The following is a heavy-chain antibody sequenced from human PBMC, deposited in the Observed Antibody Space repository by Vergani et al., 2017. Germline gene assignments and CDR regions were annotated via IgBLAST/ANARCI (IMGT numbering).Heavy chain of an antibody. CDR2: IGKDGINT. D-gene: IGHD3-9*01. V-gene: IGHV3-30*02. Sequence: QVQLVESAGGVVQPGGSLRLSCAASGFTFSNFGMHWIRQAPGKGLEWLAYIGKDGINTRYRDAVKGRFTVSRDNSKNTLYLQMNSLRAEDTAVYYCARETDTGSSVSYNYYAMDVWGQGTTVSVSS. CDR1: GFTFSNFG. CDR3: ARETDTGSSVSYNYYAMDV. J-gene: IGHJ6*02.